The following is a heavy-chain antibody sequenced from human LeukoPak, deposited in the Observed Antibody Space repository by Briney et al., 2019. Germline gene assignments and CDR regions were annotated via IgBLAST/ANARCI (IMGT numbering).Heavy chain of an antibody. CDR2: IKQDGSEK. D-gene: IGHD3-10*01. CDR3: AKTRGSGPFDY. V-gene: IGHV3-7*03. Sequence: SGGSLRLSCAASGFTFSSYWMSWVRQAPGKGLEWVANIKQDGSEKYYVDSVKGRFTISRDNSKNTLYLQMNNLRAEDTAVHYYAKTRGSGPFDYWGQGTLVTVSS. J-gene: IGHJ4*02. CDR1: GFTFSSYW.